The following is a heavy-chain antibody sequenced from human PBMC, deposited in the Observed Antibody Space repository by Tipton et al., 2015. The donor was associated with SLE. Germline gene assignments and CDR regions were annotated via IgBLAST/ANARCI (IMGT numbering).Heavy chain of an antibody. J-gene: IGHJ6*03. CDR1: GYTFTSYY. V-gene: IGHV1-46*01. D-gene: IGHD3-16*01. CDR2: INPSGGST. CDR3: ARGAGPITSFGNYYYYYYMDV. Sequence: QSGPEVKKPGASVKVSCKASGYTFTSYYMHWVRQAPGQGLEWMGIINPSGGSTSYAQKFQGRVTMTRDTSTSTVYMERSSLRSEDTAVYYCARGAGPITSFGNYYYYYYMDVWGKGTTVTVSS.